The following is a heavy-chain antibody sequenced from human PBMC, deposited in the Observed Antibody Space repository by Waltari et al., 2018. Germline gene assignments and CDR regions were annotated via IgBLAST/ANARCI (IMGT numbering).Heavy chain of an antibody. CDR2: VNGSGKT. D-gene: IGHD2-15*01. CDR3: ARDRGRGLYLDT. J-gene: IGHJ5*02. V-gene: IGHV4-4*02. Sequence: QLELQESGPGLVKPSRTLSLTCDVSGDSMSSTYWWSWVRQSPQKGLAWLGQVNGSGKTNCNPSFASRVTISLDTSTIQFSLKIIFATAADTAMYYCARDRGRGLYLDTWGPGTLVTVSP. CDR1: GDSMSSTYW.